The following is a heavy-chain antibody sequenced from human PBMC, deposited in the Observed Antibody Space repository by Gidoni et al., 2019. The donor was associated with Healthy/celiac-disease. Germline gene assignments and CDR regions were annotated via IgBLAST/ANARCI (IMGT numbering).Heavy chain of an antibody. CDR3: ASAKHRTYYDYVWGSYRYTELGY. Sequence: QVQLVQSGAEVKKPGASVKVSCKASGYTFTSYDINWVRQATGQGLEWMGWMNPNSGNTGYAQKVQGRVTMTRNTSISTAYMELSSLRSEDTAVYYCASAKHRTYYDYVWGSYRYTELGYWGQGTLVTVSS. J-gene: IGHJ4*02. D-gene: IGHD3-16*02. CDR2: MNPNSGNT. CDR1: GYTFTSYD. V-gene: IGHV1-8*01.